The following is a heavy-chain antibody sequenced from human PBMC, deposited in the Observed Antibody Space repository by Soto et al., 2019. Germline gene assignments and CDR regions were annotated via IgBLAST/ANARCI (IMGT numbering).Heavy chain of an antibody. V-gene: IGHV1-46*03. D-gene: IGHD6-19*01. CDR1: GYTFTSYY. J-gene: IGHJ4*02. Sequence: ASVKVSCKASGYTFTSYYMHWVRQAPGQGLEWMGIINPSGGSTSYAQKFQGRVTMTRDTSTSTVYMELSSLRSEGTAVYYCARVVSGYSSGWRPPFDYWGQGTLVTVSS. CDR2: INPSGGST. CDR3: ARVVSGYSSGWRPPFDY.